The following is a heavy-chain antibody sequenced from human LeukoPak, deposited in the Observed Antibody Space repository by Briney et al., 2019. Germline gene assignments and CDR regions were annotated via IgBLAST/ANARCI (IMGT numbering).Heavy chain of an antibody. D-gene: IGHD2-15*01. J-gene: IGHJ4*02. CDR3: AREDCSGGSCAFDY. V-gene: IGHV1-8*01. CDR1: GYTFTSYD. CDR2: MNPNSGNT. Sequence: GASVKVSCKASGYTFTSYDINWVRQATGQGLEWMGWMNPNSGNTGYAQKFQGRVTMTRNTSISTAYMELSSLRSEDTAVYYCAREDCSGGSCAFDYWGQGTLVTVSS.